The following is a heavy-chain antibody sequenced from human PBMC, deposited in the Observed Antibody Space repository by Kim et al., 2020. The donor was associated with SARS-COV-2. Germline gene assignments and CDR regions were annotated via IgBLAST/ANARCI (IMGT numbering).Heavy chain of an antibody. D-gene: IGHD3-10*01. Sequence: SVKVSCKASGGTFSSYAISWVRQAPGQGLEWMGGIIPIFGTANYAQKFQGRVTITADESTRTAYMELSSLRSEDTAVYYCASPHLFNMVRGVTRDYYYYGMDVWGQGTTVTVSS. J-gene: IGHJ6*02. V-gene: IGHV1-69*13. CDR1: GGTFSSYA. CDR3: ASPHLFNMVRGVTRDYYYYGMDV. CDR2: IIPIFGTA.